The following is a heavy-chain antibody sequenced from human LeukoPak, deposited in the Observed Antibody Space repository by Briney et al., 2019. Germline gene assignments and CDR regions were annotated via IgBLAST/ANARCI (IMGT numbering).Heavy chain of an antibody. J-gene: IGHJ4*02. V-gene: IGHV6-1*01. CDR1: GDSVSSNTAA. CDR2: TYYRAKWYN. Sequence: SQTLSLTCAISGDSVSSNTAAWNWIRQSPSRGLEWLGRTYYRAKWYNDYAVSVKSRITINPDTYKNQFSLQLNSVTPEDTAVYYCVRDHGYDFDYWGRGTLVTVSS. D-gene: IGHD5-18*01. CDR3: VRDHGYDFDY.